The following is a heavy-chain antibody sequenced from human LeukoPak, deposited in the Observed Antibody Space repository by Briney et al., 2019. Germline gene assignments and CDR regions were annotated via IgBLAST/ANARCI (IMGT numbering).Heavy chain of an antibody. D-gene: IGHD3-22*01. CDR3: ASDDSSGYTTFDY. Sequence: SETLSLTCAVYGASFSGYYWSWIRQPPGKGLEWIGEINHSGSTNYNPSVKSRVTISVDTSKNQFSLKLSSVTAADTAVYYCASDDSSGYTTFDYWGQGTLVTVSS. CDR2: INHSGST. J-gene: IGHJ4*02. CDR1: GASFSGYY. V-gene: IGHV4-34*01.